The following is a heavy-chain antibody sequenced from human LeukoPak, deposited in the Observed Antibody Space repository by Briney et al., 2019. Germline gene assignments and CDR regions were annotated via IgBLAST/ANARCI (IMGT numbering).Heavy chain of an antibody. Sequence: GESLKISCKGSGYSFTSYWIGWVRQMPGKGLEWMGIIYPGDSDTRYSPSFQGQVTISADKSISTAYLQWSSLKASDTAMYYCARQTRDDILTGYCDYWGQGALVTVSS. CDR3: ARQTRDDILTGYCDY. CDR2: IYPGDSDT. CDR1: GYSFTSYW. V-gene: IGHV5-51*01. J-gene: IGHJ4*02. D-gene: IGHD3-9*01.